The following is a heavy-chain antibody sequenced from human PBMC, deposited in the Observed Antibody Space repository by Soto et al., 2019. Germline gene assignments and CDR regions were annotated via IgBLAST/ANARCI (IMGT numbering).Heavy chain of an antibody. Sequence: SETLSLTCTVSGGSITSSSYYWGWIRQPPGKGLEWIGGIYYSGRSYYNPSLKSRVTMSVDTSKNQFSLTLNSVTAADAAVYYCARQRNTVVTQAYFDHWGQGTLVTVSS. CDR2: IYYSGRS. V-gene: IGHV4-39*01. J-gene: IGHJ4*02. CDR3: ARQRNTVVTQAYFDH. D-gene: IGHD2-21*02. CDR1: GGSITSSSYY.